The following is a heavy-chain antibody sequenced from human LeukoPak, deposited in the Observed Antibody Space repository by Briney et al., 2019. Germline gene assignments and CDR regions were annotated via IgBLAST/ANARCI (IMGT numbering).Heavy chain of an antibody. V-gene: IGHV3-21*04. CDR1: GFTFSSYS. J-gene: IGHJ4*02. CDR3: AKSGYNRFDY. D-gene: IGHD5-24*01. CDR2: ISSSSSYI. Sequence: GGSLRLSCAASGFTFSSYSMNWVRQAPGKGLEWVSSISSSSSYIYYADSVKGRFTISRDNSKNTLYLQMSSLRAEDTAVYYCAKSGYNRFDYWGQGTLVTVSS.